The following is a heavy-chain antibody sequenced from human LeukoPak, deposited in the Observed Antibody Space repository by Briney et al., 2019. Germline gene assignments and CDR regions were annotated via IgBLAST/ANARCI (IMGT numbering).Heavy chain of an antibody. V-gene: IGHV3-23*01. Sequence: GGSLRLSCAASGFTFSSYAMSWVRQAPGKGLEWVSAISDSGGSTYYADSVKGRFSISRDNSKNTLYLQVNSLRAEDTAVYYCAKQRRQDFDYWGQATLVTISS. J-gene: IGHJ4*02. CDR2: ISDSGGST. CDR3: AKQRRQDFDY. CDR1: GFTFSSYA.